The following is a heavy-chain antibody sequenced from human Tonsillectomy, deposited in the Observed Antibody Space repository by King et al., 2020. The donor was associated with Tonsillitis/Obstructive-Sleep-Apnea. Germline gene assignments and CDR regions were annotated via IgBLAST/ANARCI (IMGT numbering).Heavy chain of an antibody. Sequence: QLVQSGGGLVQPGGSLRLSCAASGFTFSSYWMSWVRQAPGKGLEWVANIKQDGSEKYYVDSVKGRLTISRDNAKNSLYLQMNSLRAEETAVYYCARGAPLRSDDFDIWGQGTMVTVSS. J-gene: IGHJ3*02. V-gene: IGHV3-7*03. CDR2: IKQDGSEK. CDR1: GFTFSSYW. D-gene: IGHD1-26*01. CDR3: ARGAPLRSDDFDI.